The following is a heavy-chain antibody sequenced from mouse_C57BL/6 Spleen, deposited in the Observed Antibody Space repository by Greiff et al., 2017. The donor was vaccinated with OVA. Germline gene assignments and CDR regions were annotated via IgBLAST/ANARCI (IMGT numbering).Heavy chain of an antibody. CDR3: ARNGNFRPFDY. CDR1: GFTFSDYG. CDR2: ISSGSSTI. J-gene: IGHJ2*01. D-gene: IGHD2-1*01. Sequence: EVQLVESGGGLVKPGGSLKLSCAASGFTFSDYGMHWVRQAPEKGLEWVAYISSGSSTIYYADTVKGRFTISRDNAKNTLFLQMTSLRSEDTAMYYCARNGNFRPFDYWGQGTTLTVSS. V-gene: IGHV5-17*01.